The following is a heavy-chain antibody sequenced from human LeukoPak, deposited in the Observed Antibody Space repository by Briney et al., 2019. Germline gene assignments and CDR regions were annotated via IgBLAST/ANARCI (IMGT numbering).Heavy chain of an antibody. Sequence: SETLSLTCTVSGGSISSYYWSWIRQPPGKGLEWIGYIYYSGSTNYNPSLKSRVTISVDTSKNQFSLKLSSVTAADTAVYYCARAEYELTTNNWFDPWGQGTLVTVSS. CDR1: GGSISSYY. CDR3: ARAEYELTTNNWFDP. V-gene: IGHV4-59*01. J-gene: IGHJ5*02. D-gene: IGHD2-2*01. CDR2: IYYSGST.